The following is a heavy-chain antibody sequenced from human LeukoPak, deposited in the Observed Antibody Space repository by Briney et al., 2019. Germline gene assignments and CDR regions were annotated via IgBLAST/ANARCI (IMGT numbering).Heavy chain of an antibody. CDR2: ISSSSTYI. V-gene: IGHV3-21*04. Sequence: GGSLRLSCAASGFTLSSYSMNWVRQAPGKGLEWVSSISSSSTYIYYADSVKGRFTVSRDNAKNSLFLQMNSLRAEDTAVYYCVKNSGWYCLDYWDQGTLVTVSS. CDR3: VKNSGWYCLDY. J-gene: IGHJ4*02. CDR1: GFTLSSYS. D-gene: IGHD6-13*01.